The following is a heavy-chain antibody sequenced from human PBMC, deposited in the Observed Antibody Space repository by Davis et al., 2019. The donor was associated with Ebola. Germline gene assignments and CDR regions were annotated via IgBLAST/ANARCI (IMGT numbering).Heavy chain of an antibody. CDR1: GGPVSGHH. V-gene: IGHV4-34*01. CDR3: ARGPYSDWPLGAH. J-gene: IGHJ1*01. CDR2: FNHIGVT. D-gene: IGHD1-26*01. Sequence: PSETLSLTCAVYGGPVSGHHWTWIRQPSGQGLEWIGEFNHIGVTSYSPSLEGRITVSADTSKNEIYLKLNSVTAADTAVYYCARGPYSDWPLGAHWGQGTRVTVSS.